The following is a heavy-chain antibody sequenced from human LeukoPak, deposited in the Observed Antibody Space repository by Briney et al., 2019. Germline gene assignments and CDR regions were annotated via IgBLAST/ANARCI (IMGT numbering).Heavy chain of an antibody. J-gene: IGHJ3*01. CDR3: ARRRRDAFDV. CDR1: RDISSFYW. V-gene: IGHV5-51*01. CDR2: IWPDDSDT. Sequence: GESLKISCKVSRDISSFYWIAWVRQMPGKGLECMGIIWPDDSDTRYSPSFRGQVTISADKSISTAFLQWNSLKASDTAMYYCARRRRDAFDVWGQGTMVTVSS.